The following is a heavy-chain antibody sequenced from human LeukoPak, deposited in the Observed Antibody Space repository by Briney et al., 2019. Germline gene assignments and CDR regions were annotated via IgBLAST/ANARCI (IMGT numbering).Heavy chain of an antibody. CDR3: ARVGSGSYYDGGFDY. Sequence: GASVKVSCKASGYTFTGYYMHWVRQAPGQGLEWMGWINPNSGGTNYAQKFQGWVTMTRDTSISTAYMELSRLRPDDTAVYYCARVGSGSYYDGGFDYWGQGTLVTVSS. D-gene: IGHD1-26*01. V-gene: IGHV1-2*04. CDR2: INPNSGGT. CDR1: GYTFTGYY. J-gene: IGHJ4*02.